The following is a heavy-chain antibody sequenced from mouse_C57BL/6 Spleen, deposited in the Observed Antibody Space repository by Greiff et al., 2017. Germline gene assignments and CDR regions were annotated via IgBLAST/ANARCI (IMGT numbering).Heavy chain of an antibody. V-gene: IGHV1-39*01. CDR2: INPNYGTT. D-gene: IGHD1-1*01. Sequence: EVKLMESGPELVKPGASVKISCKASGYSFTDYNMNWVKQSNGKSLEWIGVINPNYGTTSYNQKFKGKATLTVDQSSSTAYMQLNSLTSEDSAVYYCARSLRGGGYFDVWGTGTTVTVSS. CDR3: ARSLRGGGYFDV. J-gene: IGHJ1*03. CDR1: GYSFTDYN.